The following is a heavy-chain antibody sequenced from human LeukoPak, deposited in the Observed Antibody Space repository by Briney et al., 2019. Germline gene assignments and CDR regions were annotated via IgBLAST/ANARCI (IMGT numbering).Heavy chain of an antibody. CDR1: GYTFSSYA. Sequence: GGSLRLSCAASGYTFSSYAMSWVRQAPGKGLEWVSAISGSGGSTYYADSVKGRFTISRDNSKNTLYLQMNSLRAEDTAVYYCAKGWMDYYYGMDVWGQGTTVTVSS. V-gene: IGHV3-23*01. J-gene: IGHJ6*02. D-gene: IGHD2-2*03. CDR3: AKGWMDYYYGMDV. CDR2: ISGSGGST.